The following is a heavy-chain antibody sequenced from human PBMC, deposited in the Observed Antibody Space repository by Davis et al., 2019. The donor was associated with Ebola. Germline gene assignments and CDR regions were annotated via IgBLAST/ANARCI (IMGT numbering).Heavy chain of an antibody. CDR3: VTVVASTRVEY. CDR1: GGSISGSSYF. CDR2: MQSVEET. V-gene: IGHV4-39*01. Sequence: PSETLSLTCTVSGGSISGSSYFWGWIRQPPGKGPEWIVSMQSVEETYYNPSLKSRVLMSIDASKNQFSLKLKSVTAADTALYYCVTVVASTRVEYWGRGTLVTVSS. J-gene: IGHJ4*02. D-gene: IGHD2-2*01.